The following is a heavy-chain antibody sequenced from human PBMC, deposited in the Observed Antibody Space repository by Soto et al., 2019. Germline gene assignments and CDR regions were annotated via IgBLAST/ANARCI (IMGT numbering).Heavy chain of an antibody. CDR3: ARSLSGYDYANNWFDP. CDR2: FFIGGNT. V-gene: IGHV4-39*07. Sequence: SETLSLTCTVSGGSITGGSISSTTYYWGWMCQPPGKGLEWIASFFIGGNTYYNPSLKSRVTTSVDTSKNQFSLKLSSVTAADTAVYYCARSLSGYDYANNWFDPWGQG. CDR1: GGSITGGSISSTTYY. J-gene: IGHJ5*02. D-gene: IGHD5-12*01.